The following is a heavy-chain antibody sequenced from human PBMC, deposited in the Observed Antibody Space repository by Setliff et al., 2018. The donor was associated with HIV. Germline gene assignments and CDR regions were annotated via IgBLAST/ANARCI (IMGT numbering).Heavy chain of an antibody. D-gene: IGHD5-12*01. Sequence: PSETLSLTCTVSGGSISSHYWSWIRQPPGKGLEWIGSIYYSGSTNYNPSLKSRVTISVDTSRNQFSLNVNSLTAADTAVYFCARWGDGYNSYDFWGQGTLVTVSS. J-gene: IGHJ4*02. CDR2: IYYSGST. CDR1: GGSISSHY. V-gene: IGHV4-59*11. CDR3: ARWGDGYNSYDF.